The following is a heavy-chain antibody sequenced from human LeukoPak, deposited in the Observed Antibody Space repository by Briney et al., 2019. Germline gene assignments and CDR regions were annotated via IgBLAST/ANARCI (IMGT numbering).Heavy chain of an antibody. CDR1: GYTFTSYG. Sequence: ASVKVSCKASGYTFTSYGISWVRQAPGQGLEWMGWISAYNGNTNYAQKFQGRVTMTTDTSTSTGYMELRSLRSDDTAVYYCARDLKRTVGATTASDYWGQGTLVTASS. CDR3: ARDLKRTVGATTASDY. CDR2: ISAYNGNT. J-gene: IGHJ4*02. D-gene: IGHD1-26*01. V-gene: IGHV1-18*01.